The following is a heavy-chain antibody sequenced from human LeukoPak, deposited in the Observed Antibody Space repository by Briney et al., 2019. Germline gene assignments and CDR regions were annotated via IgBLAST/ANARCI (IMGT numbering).Heavy chain of an antibody. D-gene: IGHD2-21*02. V-gene: IGHV1-2*02. J-gene: IGHJ4*02. Sequence: ASVKVSCKASGYTFTGYYVHWVRQAPGQGLEWMGWINPNSGGINYAQKFQGRVTMTRDTSISTAYMELSRLTSEDTAVYYCAGSNGGYCGGDCYLRYFDYWGQGTLVTVSS. CDR3: AGSNGGYCGGDCYLRYFDY. CDR1: GYTFTGYY. CDR2: INPNSGGI.